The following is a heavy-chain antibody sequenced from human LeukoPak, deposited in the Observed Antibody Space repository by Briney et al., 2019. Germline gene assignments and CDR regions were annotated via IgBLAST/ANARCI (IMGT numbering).Heavy chain of an antibody. Sequence: SETLSLTCTVSGVSISSDSYYWGWIRQSPGKGLEWIGSINYSGTTYYNPSLKSRVTISVDTSKNQFSLKVSSVTAADTAVYYCARRVPSGSGSYDFDYWGQGILVTVSS. CDR2: INYSGTT. CDR1: GVSISSDSYY. V-gene: IGHV4-39*01. J-gene: IGHJ4*02. D-gene: IGHD3-10*01. CDR3: ARRVPSGSGSYDFDY.